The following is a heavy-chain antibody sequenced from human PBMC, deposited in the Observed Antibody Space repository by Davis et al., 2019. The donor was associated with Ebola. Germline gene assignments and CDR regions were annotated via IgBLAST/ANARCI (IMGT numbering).Heavy chain of an antibody. CDR3: SRGGAVKFDY. V-gene: IGHV3-7*01. J-gene: IGHJ4*02. Sequence: GESPKISCAVSGFTFSSYWLSWVRQAPGKGLEWVANIKQDGSEIHYVDSVKGRFTISRDNNKNTLYLQMNRLRDEETALYYCSRGGAVKFDYWGQGTLVTVSS. CDR2: IKQDGSEI. CDR1: GFTFSSYW. D-gene: IGHD4-17*01.